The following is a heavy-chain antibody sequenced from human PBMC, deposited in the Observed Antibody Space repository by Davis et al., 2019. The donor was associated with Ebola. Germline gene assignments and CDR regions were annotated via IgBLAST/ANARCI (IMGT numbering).Heavy chain of an antibody. Sequence: SVKVSCKASGGTFSSYAISWVRQAPGQGLEWMGGIIPIFGTANYAQKFQGRVTITADKSTSTAYMELSSLRSEDTAVYYCARVKGDYVPPDYWGQGTLVTVSS. CDR3: ARVKGDYVPPDY. D-gene: IGHD4-17*01. CDR2: IIPIFGTA. CDR1: GGTFSSYA. J-gene: IGHJ4*02. V-gene: IGHV1-69*06.